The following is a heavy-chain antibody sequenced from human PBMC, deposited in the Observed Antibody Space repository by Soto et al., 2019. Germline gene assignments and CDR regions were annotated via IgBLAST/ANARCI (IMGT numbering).Heavy chain of an antibody. J-gene: IGHJ3*02. CDR1: GFTFSNFA. CDR2: ISYAGSSK. V-gene: IGHV3-30-3*02. CDR3: AKWHIREHPHAI. Sequence: LRLSCAASGFTFSNFAIHWVRQAPGKGLEWVTVISYAGSSKYYADSVKGRFTISRDNSRTTVWRQLRDLTPQYTAIYFCAKWHIREHPHAICGRGSIVTGS.